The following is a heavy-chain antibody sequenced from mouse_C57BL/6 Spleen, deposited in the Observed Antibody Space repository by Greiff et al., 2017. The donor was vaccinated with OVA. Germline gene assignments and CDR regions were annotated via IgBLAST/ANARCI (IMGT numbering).Heavy chain of an antibody. V-gene: IGHV1-69*01. CDR1: GYTFTSYW. CDR3: ARSTAQATIDY. J-gene: IGHJ2*01. D-gene: IGHD3-2*02. Sequence: QVQLQQPGAELVMPGASVKLSCKASGYTFTSYWMHWVKQRPGQGLEWIGEIDPSDSYTNYNQKFKGKSTLTVDKSSSTVYMQLSSLTSEDSAVYYCARSTAQATIDYWGQGTTLTVSS. CDR2: IDPSDSYT.